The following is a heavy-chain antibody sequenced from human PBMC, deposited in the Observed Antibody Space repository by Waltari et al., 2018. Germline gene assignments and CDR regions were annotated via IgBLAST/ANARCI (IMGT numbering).Heavy chain of an antibody. D-gene: IGHD2-15*01. CDR1: GFIFSTYA. CDR3: ARGQTGSCYTPVDC. V-gene: IGHV3-64*01. Sequence: EVQLVESGGGLVQPGGSLRLSCAASGFIFSTYAVHWVRQAPGKGLEYVSAISSDGGSTYYANSVKGRFTISRDNSKNTLYLQMGSLIVDDMALYYCARGQTGSCYTPVDCWGQGTLVIVSS. J-gene: IGHJ4*02. CDR2: ISSDGGST.